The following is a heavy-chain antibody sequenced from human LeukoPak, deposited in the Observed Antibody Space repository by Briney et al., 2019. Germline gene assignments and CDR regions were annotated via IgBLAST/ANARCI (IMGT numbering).Heavy chain of an antibody. CDR2: IYPGDSNT. Sequence: GESLKISCKGSGYSFTSYWIGWVRQMPGKGLEWMGIIYPGDSNTTYSPSFQGQVTISADKSISTAYLQWSSLKASDTAMYYCARLLKYYDILTGYHNIFDYWGQGTLVTVSS. J-gene: IGHJ4*02. V-gene: IGHV5-51*01. D-gene: IGHD3-9*01. CDR1: GYSFTSYW. CDR3: ARLLKYYDILTGYHNIFDY.